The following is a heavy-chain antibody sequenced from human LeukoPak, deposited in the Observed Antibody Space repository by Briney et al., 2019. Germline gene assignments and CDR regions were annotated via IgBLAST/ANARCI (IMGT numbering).Heavy chain of an antibody. V-gene: IGHV3-48*03. J-gene: IGHJ4*02. Sequence: QPGGSLRLSCAASGFTFSSYEMNWVRQAPGKGLEWVSYISSSGSTIYYADSVKGRFTISRDNAKNSLYLQMNSLRAEDTAVYYCARMHGEIDYWGQGTLVTVSS. CDR2: ISSSGSTI. CDR1: GFTFSSYE. CDR3: ARMHGEIDY. D-gene: IGHD3-10*01.